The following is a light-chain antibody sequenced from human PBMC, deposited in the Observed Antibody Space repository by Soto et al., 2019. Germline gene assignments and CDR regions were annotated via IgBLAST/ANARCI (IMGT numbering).Light chain of an antibody. CDR2: DAS. V-gene: IGKV1-33*01. CDR1: QDVRNH. J-gene: IGKJ4*01. Sequence: DIQMTQSPSSLSASVGDRITITCQASQDVRNHLNWYQQKPGKAPKILIYDASNLEAGVPSKFGGSGSGTDFTFTISSLQPEDIATYYCQQYLHVLTFGGGTKVEIK. CDR3: QQYLHVLT.